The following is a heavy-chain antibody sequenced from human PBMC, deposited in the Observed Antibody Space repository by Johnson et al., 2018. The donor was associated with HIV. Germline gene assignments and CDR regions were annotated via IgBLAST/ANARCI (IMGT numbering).Heavy chain of an antibody. V-gene: IGHV3-30*04. Sequence: QVQLVESGGGLVQPGGSLRLSCAASGFTFSSYAMHWVRQAPGKGLEWVAVISYDGSNKYYADSVKGRFTISRDNAKNSLYLQMNSLRAEDTAVYYCARAAYSGSHHDAFDIWGQGTMVTVSS. CDR2: ISYDGSNK. J-gene: IGHJ3*02. CDR1: GFTFSSYA. D-gene: IGHD1-26*01. CDR3: ARAAYSGSHHDAFDI.